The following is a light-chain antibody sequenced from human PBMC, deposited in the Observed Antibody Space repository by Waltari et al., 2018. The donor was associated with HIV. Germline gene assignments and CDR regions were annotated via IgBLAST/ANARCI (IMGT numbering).Light chain of an antibody. CDR3: SSYGGNNNSVV. V-gene: IGLV2-8*01. CDR1: SSDVGGFNY. Sequence: QSALTQPPSASGSPGQSVTISCTGTSSDVGGFNYVSWYQQHPGKAPKLMISEVSKRPSGVPDRFSGSKSGNTASLTVSGLQAEDEADYYCSSYGGNNNSVVFGGGTKLTVL. CDR2: EVS. J-gene: IGLJ2*01.